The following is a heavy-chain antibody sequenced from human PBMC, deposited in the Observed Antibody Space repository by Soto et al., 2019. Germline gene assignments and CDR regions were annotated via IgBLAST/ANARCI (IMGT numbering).Heavy chain of an antibody. CDR1: GESISSSSYY. Sequence: SETLSLTCIVSGESISSSSYYWGWIRQPPGKGLEWIGSIYYSGRTYYNPSFKSRVTISIDTSKNQFSLKLSSVTATDTAVYYCARQRTTVVTQAYFDHWGQGALVTV. CDR3: ARQRTTVVTQAYFDH. V-gene: IGHV4-39*01. J-gene: IGHJ4*02. D-gene: IGHD2-21*02. CDR2: IYYSGRT.